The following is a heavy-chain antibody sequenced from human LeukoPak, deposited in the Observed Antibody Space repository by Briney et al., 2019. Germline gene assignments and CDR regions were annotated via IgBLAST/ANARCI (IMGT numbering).Heavy chain of an antibody. D-gene: IGHD6-13*01. CDR2: INPNSGGT. CDR3: ARDSSTVAAAGSYFDY. V-gene: IGHV1-2*02. CDR1: GYTFTGYY. J-gene: IGHJ4*01. Sequence: ASVKVSCKASGYTFTGYYMHWVRQAPGQGLEWMGWINPNSGGTNYAQKFQGRVTMTRDTSISTAYMELSRLRSDDTAVYYCARDSSTVAAAGSYFDYWGQGILVTVSS.